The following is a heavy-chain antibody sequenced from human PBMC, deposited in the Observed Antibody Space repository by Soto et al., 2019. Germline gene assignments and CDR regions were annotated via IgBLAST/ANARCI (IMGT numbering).Heavy chain of an antibody. Sequence: PGESLKISCKGSGYSFTSYWIGWVCQMPGKGLEWMGIIYPGDSDTRYSPSFQGQVTISADKSISTAYLQWSSLKASDTAMYYCARLGGHCSSTSCYRTSYYYGMDVWGQGTTVTVSS. CDR1: GYSFTSYW. CDR2: IYPGDSDT. V-gene: IGHV5-51*01. J-gene: IGHJ6*02. CDR3: ARLGGHCSSTSCYRTSYYYGMDV. D-gene: IGHD2-2*02.